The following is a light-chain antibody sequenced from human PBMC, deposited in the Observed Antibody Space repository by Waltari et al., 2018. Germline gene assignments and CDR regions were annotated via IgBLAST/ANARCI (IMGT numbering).Light chain of an antibody. Sequence: ERVMTQSPVTLSVSPGERATLSCRASQSVSSNLAGFQQKPGQAPRLLIYGASTRATGIPARFSGSGSGTEFTLTVSSMQSEXXXVFYCQQYNNWPWTFGQGTKVEIK. V-gene: IGKV3-15*01. CDR1: QSVSSN. CDR2: GAS. J-gene: IGKJ1*01. CDR3: QQYNNWPWT.